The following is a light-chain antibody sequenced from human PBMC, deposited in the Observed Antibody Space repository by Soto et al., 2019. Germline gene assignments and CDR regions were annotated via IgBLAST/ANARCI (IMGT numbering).Light chain of an antibody. CDR2: GAS. V-gene: IGKV3-20*01. CDR1: QSVSSCQ. CDR3: QRYARPPFA. Sequence: EIVLTQSPGTLSLSPGEGATLSCRAGQSVSSCQLSCHQQKPGPAPRLLVYGASSGAAGIPDRVGGSGAGTDFTLTISRLEPDVFAVYYCQRYARPPFAFGQGTKVDIK. J-gene: IGKJ3*01.